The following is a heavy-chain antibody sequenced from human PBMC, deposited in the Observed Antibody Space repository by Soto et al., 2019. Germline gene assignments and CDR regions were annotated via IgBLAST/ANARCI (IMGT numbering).Heavy chain of an antibody. J-gene: IGHJ4*02. CDR3: ARGEFAQQLVFPYFDY. CDR2: IYYSGST. D-gene: IGHD6-13*01. V-gene: IGHV4-59*01. Sequence: ASETLSLTCTVSGGSISSYYWSWIRQPPGKGLEWIGYIYYSGSTNYNPSLKSRVTISVDTSKNQFSLKLSSVTAADTAVYYCARGEFAQQLVFPYFDYWGQGTLVTVSS. CDR1: GGSISSYY.